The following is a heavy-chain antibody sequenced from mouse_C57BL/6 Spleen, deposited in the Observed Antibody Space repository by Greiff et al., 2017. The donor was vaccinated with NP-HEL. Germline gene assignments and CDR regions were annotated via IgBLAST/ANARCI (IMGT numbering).Heavy chain of an antibody. J-gene: IGHJ1*03. D-gene: IGHD2-4*01. V-gene: IGHV1-80*01. CDR1: GYAFSSYW. Sequence: QVQLKQSGAELVKPGASVKISCKASGYAFSSYWMNWVKQRPGKGLEWIGQIYPGDGDTNYNGKFKGKATLTVDKSSSTAYMQLSSLTSEDSAVXFCARSRDYGPWYFDVWGTGTTVTVSS. CDR3: ARSRDYGPWYFDV. CDR2: IYPGDGDT.